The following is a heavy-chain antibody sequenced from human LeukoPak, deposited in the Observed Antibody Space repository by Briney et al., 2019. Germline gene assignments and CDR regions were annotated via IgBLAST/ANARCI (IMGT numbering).Heavy chain of an antibody. Sequence: PGGSLRLSCGASGFTFSNSAMYWVRQARGKGLEFVSVISTNGDRTYYADSVKGRFTISRDNSKNTLYLPMGSLRADDMAVHYCARGVAISSSGWYDTFDYWGQGALVTISS. J-gene: IGHJ4*02. V-gene: IGHV3-64*02. D-gene: IGHD6-19*01. CDR3: ARGVAISSSGWYDTFDY. CDR2: ISTNGDRT. CDR1: GFTFSNSA.